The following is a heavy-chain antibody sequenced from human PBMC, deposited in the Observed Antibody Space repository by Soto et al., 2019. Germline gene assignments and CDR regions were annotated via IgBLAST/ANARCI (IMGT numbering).Heavy chain of an antibody. CDR3: ARIVGFGDFYYYMDV. J-gene: IGHJ6*03. D-gene: IGHD3-10*01. Sequence: VQLQESGPGLVRPSQTLSLSCTVSGGSIRSDGYYWSWIRQHPGKGLEWVGYSYHSGITYNNPSHTSRINISLDTSKNQFSLKVMSVTAADTAVYYCARIVGFGDFYYYMDVWGKGTTVTV. CDR2: SYHSGIT. CDR1: GGSIRSDGYY. V-gene: IGHV4-31*03.